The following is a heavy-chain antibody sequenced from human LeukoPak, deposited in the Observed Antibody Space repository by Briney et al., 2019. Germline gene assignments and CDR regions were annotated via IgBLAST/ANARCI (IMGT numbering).Heavy chain of an antibody. CDR2: ISAYNGDT. Sequence: ASVKVSCKASGYTFTTYGISWVRQAPGQGLEWMGWISAYNGDTNYAQRLQGRVTMTTDTSTSTAYIELRSLRSDDTAVYYCARILYYDSSGPPDYWGQGTLVTVSS. J-gene: IGHJ4*02. CDR1: GYTFTTYG. CDR3: ARILYYDSSGPPDY. D-gene: IGHD3-22*01. V-gene: IGHV1-18*01.